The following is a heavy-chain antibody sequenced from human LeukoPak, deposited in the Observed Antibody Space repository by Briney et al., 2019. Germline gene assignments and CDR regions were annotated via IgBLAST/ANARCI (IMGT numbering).Heavy chain of an antibody. V-gene: IGHV4-34*01. CDR1: GGSFSGCY. D-gene: IGHD1-26*01. Sequence: SETLSLTCAVYGGSFSGCYWSWIRQPPGKGLEWIGEINHSGSTNYNPSLKSRVTISVDTSKNQFSLKLSSVTAADTAVYYCARGLIVGAPDYWGQGTLVTVSS. J-gene: IGHJ4*02. CDR2: INHSGST. CDR3: ARGLIVGAPDY.